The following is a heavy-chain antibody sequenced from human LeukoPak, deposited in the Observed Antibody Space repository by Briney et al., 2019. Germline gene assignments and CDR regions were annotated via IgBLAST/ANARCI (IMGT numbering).Heavy chain of an antibody. CDR3: ASDCSGGSCYIDNAFDS. J-gene: IGHJ3*02. D-gene: IGHD2-15*01. V-gene: IGHV3-23*01. CDR2: ISGSGGST. Sequence: PGGSLRLSCAASGFTFSSYAMSWVRQAPGKGREGVSAISGSGGSTYYADSVKGRFTISRDNSKNTLYLQMNSLRAEDTAVYYCASDCSGGSCYIDNAFDSWGQGTMVTVSS. CDR1: GFTFSSYA.